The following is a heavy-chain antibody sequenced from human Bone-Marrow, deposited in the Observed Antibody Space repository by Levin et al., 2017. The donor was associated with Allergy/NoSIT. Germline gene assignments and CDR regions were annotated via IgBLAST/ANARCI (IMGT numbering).Heavy chain of an antibody. Sequence: PLASVKVSCKTSGYTFIDSHIHWVRQAPGQGLEWMGRIDPATDGKVYAQKFQGRVTVTRDTSISTAYMELSGLTSDDTAIYYCAREMWFYAYWGQGTLVTVSS. D-gene: IGHD2/OR15-2a*01. CDR1: GYTFIDSH. V-gene: IGHV1-2*06. J-gene: IGHJ4*02. CDR2: IDPATDGK. CDR3: AREMWFYAY.